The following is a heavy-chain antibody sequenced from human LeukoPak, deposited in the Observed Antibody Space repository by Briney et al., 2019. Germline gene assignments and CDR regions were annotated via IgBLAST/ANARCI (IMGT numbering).Heavy chain of an antibody. V-gene: IGHV4-39*01. J-gene: IGHJ4*02. CDR2: IYHSGST. CDR3: ARNNTLMMYPRGGEDKGFDY. Sequence: SETLSLTCTVSGGSISSGSYYWGWIRQPPGKGLEWIASIYHSGSTHYNPSLKSRVTISVDTSKNEFSLKLSSVTAADTAVYYCARNNTLMMYPRGGEDKGFDYWGQGTLVTVSS. D-gene: IGHD2-8*01. CDR1: GGSISSGSYY.